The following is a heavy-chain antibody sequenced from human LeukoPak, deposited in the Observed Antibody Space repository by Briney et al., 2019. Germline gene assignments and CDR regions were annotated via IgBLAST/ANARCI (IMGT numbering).Heavy chain of an antibody. D-gene: IGHD3-22*01. J-gene: IGHJ4*02. Sequence: PSETLSLTCAVYGGSLSGYYWSWIRQPPGKGLEWIGEINHSGSTNYNPSLKSRVTISVDTSKNQFSLKLSSVTAADTAAYYCARSYGIHYYDSSGYANPLGYWGQGTLVTVSS. CDR3: ARSYGIHYYDSSGYANPLGY. CDR2: INHSGST. CDR1: GGSLSGYY. V-gene: IGHV4-34*01.